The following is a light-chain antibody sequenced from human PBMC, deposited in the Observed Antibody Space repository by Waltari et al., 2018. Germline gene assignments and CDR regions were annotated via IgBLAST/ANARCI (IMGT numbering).Light chain of an antibody. CDR2: GAA. V-gene: IGKV3-20*01. CDR3: QNHERLPAV. CDR1: QSIGRY. Sequence: EIVLTQSPGTLSLSPGERATLSCRASQSIGRYLIWYQQKPGQAPRLLIYGAATRAACIPDRFGGSGSGTDFSLTLSRLEPEVCEVYYGQNHERLPAVFGRGTKGEIK. J-gene: IGKJ1*01.